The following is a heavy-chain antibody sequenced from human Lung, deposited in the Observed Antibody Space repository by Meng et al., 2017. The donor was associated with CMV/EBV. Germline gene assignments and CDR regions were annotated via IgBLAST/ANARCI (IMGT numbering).Heavy chain of an antibody. J-gene: IGHJ6*02. V-gene: IGHV3-30*04. D-gene: IGHD3-22*01. Sequence: SLKISXAASGFTFSSYAMHWVRQAPGKGLEWVAVISYDGSNKYYADSVKGRFTISRDNSKNTLYLQMNSLRAEDTAVYYCARAFYDSIFDGMDVWGQGTTVTVSS. CDR3: ARAFYDSIFDGMDV. CDR2: ISYDGSNK. CDR1: GFTFSSYA.